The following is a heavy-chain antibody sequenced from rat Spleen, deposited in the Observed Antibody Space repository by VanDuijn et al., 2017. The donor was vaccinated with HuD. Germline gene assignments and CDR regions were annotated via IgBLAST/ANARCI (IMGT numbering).Heavy chain of an antibody. CDR3: ATDQGYGGYSAYWYFDF. CDR1: GFTFSNYG. V-gene: IGHV5-19*01. Sequence: EVQLMESGGGLVQPGRSLKLSCAASGFTFSNYGMHWIRQAPTKGLEWVASISPSGGSTYYRDSVKGRFTISRDNAKSTLYLQMDSLRSEDTATYYCATDQGYGGYSAYWYFDFWGPGTMVTVSS. CDR2: ISPSGGST. J-gene: IGHJ1*01. D-gene: IGHD1-11*01.